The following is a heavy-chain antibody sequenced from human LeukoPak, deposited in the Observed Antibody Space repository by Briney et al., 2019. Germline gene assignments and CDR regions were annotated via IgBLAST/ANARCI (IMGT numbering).Heavy chain of an antibody. J-gene: IGHJ4*02. CDR1: GFTFSSYT. D-gene: IGHD6-19*01. Sequence: PGGSLRLSCAASGFTFSSYTMNWVRQAPGKGLEWVSSISSSSSYIFYADSVKGRFTISRDNAKNSLYLQMNSLRAEDTAVYYCARDSSGWYRDYWGQGTLVTVSS. V-gene: IGHV3-21*01. CDR2: ISSSSSYI. CDR3: ARDSSGWYRDY.